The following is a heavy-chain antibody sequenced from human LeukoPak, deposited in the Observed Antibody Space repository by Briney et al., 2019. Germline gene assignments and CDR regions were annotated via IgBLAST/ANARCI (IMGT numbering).Heavy chain of an antibody. D-gene: IGHD3-10*01. J-gene: IGHJ5*02. CDR2: ISYTGGT. Sequence: SETLSLTCTVSGGSISPYFWSWMRQTPGKGLEWIGYISYTGGTNYNPALKSRVTISVDTSKNQFSLQLTSVTAADTAVYYCASADYRGVTNFDPWGQGTLVTVSS. CDR1: GGSISPYF. CDR3: ASADYRGVTNFDP. V-gene: IGHV4-59*01.